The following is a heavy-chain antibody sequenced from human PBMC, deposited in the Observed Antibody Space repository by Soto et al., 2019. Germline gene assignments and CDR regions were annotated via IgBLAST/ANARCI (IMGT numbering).Heavy chain of an antibody. CDR2: IYYSGST. J-gene: IGHJ4*02. CDR3: ARGDSSGYLDY. D-gene: IGHD3-22*01. CDR1: GGSISSGDYY. Sequence: SETLSLTCTVSGGSISSGDYYWSWIRQPPGKGPEWIGYIYYSGSTYYNPSLKSRVTISVDTSKNQFSLKLSSVTAADTAVYYCARGDSSGYLDYWGQGTLVTVSS. V-gene: IGHV4-30-4*01.